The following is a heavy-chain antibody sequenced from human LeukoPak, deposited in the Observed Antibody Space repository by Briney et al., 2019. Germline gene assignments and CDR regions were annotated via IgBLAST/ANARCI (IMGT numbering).Heavy chain of an antibody. CDR2: INPSGGST. D-gene: IGHD3-10*01. CDR3: ARDRYGSGKEYWFDP. J-gene: IGHJ5*02. V-gene: IGHV1-46*01. CDR1: GHTFTSYY. Sequence: VASVKVSCKASGHTFTSYYMHWVRQAPGQGLEWMGVINPSGGSTSYAQKFQGRVTVTRDTSTSTVYMELSSLRSEDTAVYYCARDRYGSGKEYWFDPWGQGTLVTVSS.